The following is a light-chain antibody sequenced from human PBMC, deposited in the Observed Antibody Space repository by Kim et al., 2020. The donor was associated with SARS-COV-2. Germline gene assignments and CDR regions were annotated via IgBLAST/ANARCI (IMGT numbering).Light chain of an antibody. Sequence: VAAEKSASITVGRKNIGSKIVFWYQQRPGQAPMLFIYFDTDRPSGIPERFSGSNSGNTATLTISRVEAGDEADYYCQVWHTNSGVFGGGTKVTVL. CDR3: QVWHTNSGV. CDR1: NIGSKI. J-gene: IGLJ2*01. V-gene: IGLV3-21*04. CDR2: FDT.